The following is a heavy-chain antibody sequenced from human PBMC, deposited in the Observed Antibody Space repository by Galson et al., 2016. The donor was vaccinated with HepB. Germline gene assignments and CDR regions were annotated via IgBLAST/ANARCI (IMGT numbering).Heavy chain of an antibody. Sequence: SLRLSCAASGFPFSTYGMSWVRQAPGKGLEWVSGISGSGGSIYSADSVKGRFTISRDNSKNTVDLQMHSLKVEDTAVYFCAKGSGRAGYNCVPIESWGQGTLVPVSS. CDR3: AKGSGRAGYNCVPIES. CDR1: GFPFSTYG. V-gene: IGHV3-23*01. D-gene: IGHD1-20*01. J-gene: IGHJ4*02. CDR2: ISGSGGSI.